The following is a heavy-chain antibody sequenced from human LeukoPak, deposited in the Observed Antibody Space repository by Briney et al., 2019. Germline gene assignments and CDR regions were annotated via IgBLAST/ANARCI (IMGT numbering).Heavy chain of an antibody. CDR3: ARVNGYYDFWSGYYTSPGSWFDP. J-gene: IGHJ5*02. D-gene: IGHD3-3*01. CDR1: GGSISSYY. CDR2: IYYSGST. V-gene: IGHV4-59*01. Sequence: PSETLSLTCIVSGGSISSYYWSWIRQPPGKGLEWIGYIYYSGSTNYNPSLKSRVTISVDTSKNQFSLKLSSVTAADTAVYYCARVNGYYDFWSGYYTSPGSWFDPWGQGTLVTVSS.